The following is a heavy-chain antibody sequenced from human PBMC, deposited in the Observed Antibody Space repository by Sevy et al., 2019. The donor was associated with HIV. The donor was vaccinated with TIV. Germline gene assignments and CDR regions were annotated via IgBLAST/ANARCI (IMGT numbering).Heavy chain of an antibody. J-gene: IGHJ4*02. Sequence: ASVKVSCKASGGTFSNHAINWVRQAPGQGLEWMGGITPFFGTANYAQKLQDRITIKTDESTSAAYMELSSLTSEDTAVYYCARGNAVTARGDYFELWGQGTLVTVSS. V-gene: IGHV1-69*05. CDR1: GGTFSNHA. CDR2: ITPFFGTA. CDR3: ARGNAVTARGDYFEL. D-gene: IGHD2-21*02.